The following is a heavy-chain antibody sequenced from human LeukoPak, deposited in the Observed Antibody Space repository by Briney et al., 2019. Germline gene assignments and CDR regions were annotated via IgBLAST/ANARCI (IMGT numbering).Heavy chain of an antibody. CDR1: GYTFTSYD. J-gene: IGHJ5*02. D-gene: IGHD4-17*01. CDR2: RNPNSGNT. CDR3: SVGPLYDYGVT. V-gene: IGHV1-8*01. Sequence: GASVKVSCKASGYTFTSYDINWVRQATGQGLEWMGWRNPNSGNTGYAQKFQGRVTMTSNTSISTAYMELSSLRSEDTAVYYCSVGPLYDYGVTWGQGTLVTVSS.